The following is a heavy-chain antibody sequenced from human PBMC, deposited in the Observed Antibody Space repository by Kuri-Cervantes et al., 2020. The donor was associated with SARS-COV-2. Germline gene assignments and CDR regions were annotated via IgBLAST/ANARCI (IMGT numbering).Heavy chain of an antibody. J-gene: IGHJ4*02. CDR3: ATSGTSTDHYFDY. Sequence: ASVKVSCKASGYTFTGYYMHWVRLAPGQGLEWMGWINPNSGDTNYAQNFQGWVTMTRDTSISTAYMELSRLRSDDTAVYYCATSGTSTDHYFDYWGQGTLVTVSS. CDR1: GYTFTGYY. V-gene: IGHV1-2*04. D-gene: IGHD1-14*01. CDR2: INPNSGDT.